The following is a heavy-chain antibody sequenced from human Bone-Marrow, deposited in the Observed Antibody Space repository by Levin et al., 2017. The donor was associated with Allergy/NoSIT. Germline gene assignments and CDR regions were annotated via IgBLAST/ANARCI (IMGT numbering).Heavy chain of an antibody. CDR3: ARTKVEGGDYLDYFDY. CDR2: ITGGASTT. D-gene: IGHD4-17*01. Sequence: GGSLRLSCEASGFTFSTYAMSWVRQAPGRGLEWVSSITGGASTTYYADSVKGRFTISRDNSKNTLYLQMNSLRAEDKAVYFCARTKVEGGDYLDYFDYWGRGTLVTVSS. V-gene: IGHV3-23*01. CDR1: GFTFSTYA. J-gene: IGHJ4*02.